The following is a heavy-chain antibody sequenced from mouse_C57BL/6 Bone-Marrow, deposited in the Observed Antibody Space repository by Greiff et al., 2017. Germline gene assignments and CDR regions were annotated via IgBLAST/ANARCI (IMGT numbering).Heavy chain of an antibody. CDR2: INYDGSST. J-gene: IGHJ4*01. D-gene: IGHD2-4*01. CDR1: GFTFSDYY. Sequence: EVKLMESEGGLVQPGSSMKLSCTASGFTFSDYYMAWVRQVPEKGLEWVANINYDGSSTYYLDSLKSRFIISRDNAKNILYLQMSSLKSEYTATYYCARVYYDYSMDYWGQGTSVTVSS. CDR3: ARVYYDYSMDY. V-gene: IGHV5-16*01.